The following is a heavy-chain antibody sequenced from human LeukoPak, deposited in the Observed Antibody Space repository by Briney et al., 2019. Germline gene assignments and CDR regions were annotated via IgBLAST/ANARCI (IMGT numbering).Heavy chain of an antibody. CDR1: GGTFSSYA. J-gene: IGHJ4*02. Sequence: ASVKVSSKASGGTFSSYAISWVRQAPGQGLEWMGRIIPIFGIANYAQKFQGRVTITADKSTSTAYMELSSLRSEDTAVYYCARGGGHDYGDYSLNYWGQGTLVTVSS. CDR3: ARGGGHDYGDYSLNY. D-gene: IGHD4-17*01. V-gene: IGHV1-69*04. CDR2: IIPIFGIA.